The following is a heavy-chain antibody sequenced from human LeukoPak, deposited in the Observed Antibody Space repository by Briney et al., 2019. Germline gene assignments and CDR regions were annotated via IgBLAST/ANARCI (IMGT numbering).Heavy chain of an antibody. Sequence: PGGSLRLSCAASGFTFDDYAMHWVRQAPGKGLEWVAFIRYDGSNKYYADSVKGRFTISRDNSKNTLSLQMNSLRAEDTAVYYCAKDRPTGPYYFDYWGQGTLVTVSS. CDR2: IRYDGSNK. J-gene: IGHJ4*02. V-gene: IGHV3-30*02. CDR1: GFTFDDYA. CDR3: AKDRPTGPYYFDY.